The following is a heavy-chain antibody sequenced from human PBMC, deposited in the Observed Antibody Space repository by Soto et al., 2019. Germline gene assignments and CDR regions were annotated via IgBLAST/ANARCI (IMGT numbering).Heavy chain of an antibody. Sequence: SEKVSCKASGGTFSSYAISWVRQAPGQGLEWMGGIIPIFGTANYAQKFQGRVTITADESTSTAYMELSSLRSEDTAVYYCARYGWSGYYYDYWGQGTLVTVSS. CDR1: GGTFSSYA. CDR3: ARYGWSGYYYDY. CDR2: IIPIFGTA. J-gene: IGHJ4*02. D-gene: IGHD3-3*01. V-gene: IGHV1-69*13.